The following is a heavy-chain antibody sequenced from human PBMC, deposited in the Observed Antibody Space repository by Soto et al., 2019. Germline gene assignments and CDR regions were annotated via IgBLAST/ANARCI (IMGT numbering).Heavy chain of an antibody. CDR1: GFTFSDYS. CDR2: IGNSNNPT. V-gene: IGHV3-21*02. J-gene: IGHJ3*01. D-gene: IGHD2-15*01. CDR3: AREEGYCNGGPCYRGAFDF. Sequence: EVQLVESGGGLVKPGGSPRLSCAASGFTFSDYSMLWVRQAPGKGLEWLAFIGNSNNPTFYADSVRGRCTISRDNPKASVYLQMNSLREEDTAVYFCAREEGYCNGGPCYRGAFDFWGQGTIVTVSS.